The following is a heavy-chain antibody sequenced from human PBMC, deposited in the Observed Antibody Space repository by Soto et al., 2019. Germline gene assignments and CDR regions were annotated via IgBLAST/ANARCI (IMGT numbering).Heavy chain of an antibody. CDR2: IGTEHDA. Sequence: EVQLVESGGGLVQPGGSLRLSCAASGFTFSRSDMHWVRQATGKGLEWISAIGTEHDAYYPDSVKGRFTTSRDNAKNSLYLQINSLRAEDTAVYYCARQASYWHGGGGWFDPWGQGTLVIVSS. D-gene: IGHD2-8*02. V-gene: IGHV3-13*01. J-gene: IGHJ5*02. CDR3: ARQASYWHGGGGWFDP. CDR1: GFTFSRSD.